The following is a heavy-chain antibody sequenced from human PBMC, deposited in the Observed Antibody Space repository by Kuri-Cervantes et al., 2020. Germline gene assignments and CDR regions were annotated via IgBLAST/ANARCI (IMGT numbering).Heavy chain of an antibody. V-gene: IGHV1-18*01. CDR1: GYTFTSYG. CDR3: ARTPSSGWYRDDAFDI. J-gene: IGHJ3*02. D-gene: IGHD6-19*01. Sequence: ASVKVSCKASGYTFTSYGISWVRQAPGQGLEWMGWISAYNGNTNYAQKFQGRVTMTRNTSISTAYMELSSLRSEDTAVYYCARTPSSGWYRDDAFDIWGQGTMVTVSS. CDR2: ISAYNGNT.